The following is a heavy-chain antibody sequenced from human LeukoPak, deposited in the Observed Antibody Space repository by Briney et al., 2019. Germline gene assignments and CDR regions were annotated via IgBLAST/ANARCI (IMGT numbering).Heavy chain of an antibody. J-gene: IGHJ5*02. V-gene: IGHV5-51*01. Sequence: GESLKISCKGSGYILTNYWIGWVRQMPGKGLEGRGIIYPGDSDTIYSASFQGGVTILADNSVSTASLQGISLKAADAGVFYCGLTTSGHFRWVDPWGPGTLVTVSS. CDR2: IYPGDSDT. D-gene: IGHD3-22*01. CDR1: GYILTNYW. CDR3: GLTTSGHFRWVDP.